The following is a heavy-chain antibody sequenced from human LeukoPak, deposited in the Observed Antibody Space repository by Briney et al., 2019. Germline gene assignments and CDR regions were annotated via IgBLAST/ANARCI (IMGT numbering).Heavy chain of an antibody. Sequence: GGSLRLSCAASGFTFSNAWMRWVRQAPGKGLEWVGRIKSKTDGGTTDYAAPVKGRFTISRDDSKNTLYLQMNSLKTEDTAVYYCTTDRATCGGDCFDYWGQGTLVTVSS. J-gene: IGHJ4*02. CDR3: TTDRATCGGDCFDY. CDR1: GFTFSNAW. D-gene: IGHD2-21*01. CDR2: IKSKTDGGTT. V-gene: IGHV3-15*01.